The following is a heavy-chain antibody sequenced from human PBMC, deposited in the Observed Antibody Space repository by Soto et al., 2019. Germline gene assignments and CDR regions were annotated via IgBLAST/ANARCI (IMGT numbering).Heavy chain of an antibody. CDR2: MNPNSGNT. CDR1: GYTFTSYD. J-gene: IGHJ6*03. D-gene: IGHD2-2*01. CDR3: ARVVPGLANYYYYMDV. V-gene: IGHV1-8*01. Sequence: WASVKVSCKASGYTFTSYDINWVRQATGQGLEWMGWMNPNSGNTGYAQKFQGRVTMTRNTSISTAYMELSSLRSEDTAVYYCARVVPGLANYYYYMDVWGKGTTVTVSS.